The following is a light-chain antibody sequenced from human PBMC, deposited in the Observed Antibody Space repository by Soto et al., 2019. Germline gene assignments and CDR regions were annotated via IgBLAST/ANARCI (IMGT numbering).Light chain of an antibody. CDR2: DAS. CDR3: HSRA. V-gene: IGKV3-11*01. Sequence: EIVLTQSPGTLSLSPGERATLSCRASQSVSSHLAWFQQRPGQAPRLLIYDASNRATGIPARFSGRGSGTDFTLTISRLQPDDFATYFCHSRAFGQGTRLEIK. CDR1: QSVSSH. J-gene: IGKJ5*01.